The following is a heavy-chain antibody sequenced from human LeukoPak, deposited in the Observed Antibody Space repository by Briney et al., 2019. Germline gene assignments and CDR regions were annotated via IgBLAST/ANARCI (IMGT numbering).Heavy chain of an antibody. V-gene: IGHV4-30-4*08. CDR3: AKVDTAMVMFDY. CDR2: IYYSGST. CDR1: GGSISSGDYY. Sequence: SETLSLTCTVSGGSISSGDYYWSWIRQPPGKGLEWIGYIYYSGSTYYNPSLKSRVTISVDTPKNQFSLKLSSVTAADTAVYYCAKVDTAMVMFDYWGQGTLVTVSS. J-gene: IGHJ4*02. D-gene: IGHD5-18*01.